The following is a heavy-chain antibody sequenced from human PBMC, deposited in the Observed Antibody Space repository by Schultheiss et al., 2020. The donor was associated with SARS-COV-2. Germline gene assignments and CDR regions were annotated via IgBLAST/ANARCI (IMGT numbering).Heavy chain of an antibody. V-gene: IGHV3-30*03. Sequence: GGSLRLSCAASGFTFSSYGMHWVRQAPGKGLEWVAVISYDGSNKYYADSVKGRFTISRDNSKNTLYLQMNSLRAEDTAVYYGTRGGYGCNSAYYYYGMDVWGQGTTVTVSS. CDR1: GFTFSSYG. CDR2: ISYDGSNK. CDR3: TRGGYGCNSAYYYYGMDV. J-gene: IGHJ6*02. D-gene: IGHD4-23*01.